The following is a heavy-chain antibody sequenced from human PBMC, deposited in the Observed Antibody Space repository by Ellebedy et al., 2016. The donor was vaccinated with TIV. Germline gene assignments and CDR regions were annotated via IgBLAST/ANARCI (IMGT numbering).Heavy chain of an antibody. V-gene: IGHV3-33*03. D-gene: IGHD2-21*02. Sequence: GESLKISXAASGFTFSNYGMHWVRQAPGKGLEWVAVVWYDGSNKYYGDSVKGRFTISRDNAKNSLFLQMNSLRAEDTAVYYCARRGDQFEYWGQGTLVTVSS. CDR3: ARRGDQFEY. CDR2: VWYDGSNK. J-gene: IGHJ4*02. CDR1: GFTFSNYG.